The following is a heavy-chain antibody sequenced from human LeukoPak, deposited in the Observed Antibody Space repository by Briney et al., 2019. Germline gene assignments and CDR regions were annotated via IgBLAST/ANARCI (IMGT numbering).Heavy chain of an antibody. Sequence: SETLSLTCTVSGGSISSYYWSWIRQPPGKGLEWIGYIYTSGSTNYNPSLKSRVTISVDTSKNQFSLKLSSVTAADTAVYYCARLAYYYGSGSYYDYYYYMDVWGKGTTVTVSS. J-gene: IGHJ6*03. CDR3: ARLAYYYGSGSYYDYYYYMDV. CDR2: IYTSGST. V-gene: IGHV4-4*09. CDR1: GGSISSYY. D-gene: IGHD3-10*01.